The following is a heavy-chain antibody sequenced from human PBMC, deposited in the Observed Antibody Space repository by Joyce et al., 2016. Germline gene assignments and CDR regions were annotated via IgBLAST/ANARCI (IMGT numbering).Heavy chain of an antibody. Sequence: QVQLVESGGGVVQPGGSLRLSCAASGFTFVDHGMHWVRLAPGQRLEWLASLWYDGTNTEYADSVKGRFSISRDNSDNTLSLQMNRLRAEDTAIYYCARDPNDYIHWYFDLWGRGTLVIVSS. D-gene: IGHD4-11*01. CDR3: ARDPNDYIHWYFDL. CDR1: GFTFVDHG. J-gene: IGHJ2*01. CDR2: LWYDGTNT. V-gene: IGHV3-33*01.